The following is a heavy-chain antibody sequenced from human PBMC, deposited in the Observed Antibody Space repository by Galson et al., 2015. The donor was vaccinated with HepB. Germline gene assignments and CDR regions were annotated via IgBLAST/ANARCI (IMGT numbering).Heavy chain of an antibody. Sequence: SVKVSCKASGYTFTSYYMHWVRQAPGQGLEWMGIINPSGGSTSYAQKLQGRVTMTRDTSTSTVYMELSSLRSEDTAVYYCAALGVVTATPGDYWGQGTLVTVSS. CDR1: GYTFTSYY. D-gene: IGHD2-21*02. J-gene: IGHJ4*02. CDR3: AALGVVTATPGDY. V-gene: IGHV1-46*04. CDR2: INPSGGST.